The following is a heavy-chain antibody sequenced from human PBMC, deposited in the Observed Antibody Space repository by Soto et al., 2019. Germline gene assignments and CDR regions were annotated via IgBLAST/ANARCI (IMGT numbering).Heavy chain of an antibody. V-gene: IGHV4-59*01. CDR1: GGSLSSYY. CDR2: VYYSGST. CDR3: ARATFYGDPRGAFDI. D-gene: IGHD4-17*01. Sequence: SETLSLTCTVSGGSLSSYYWSWIRQPPGKGLEWIGYVYYSGSTNYNPSLKSRVTISVDTSKNQFSLKLSSVTAADTAVYYCARATFYGDPRGAFDIWGQGTMVTVSS. J-gene: IGHJ3*02.